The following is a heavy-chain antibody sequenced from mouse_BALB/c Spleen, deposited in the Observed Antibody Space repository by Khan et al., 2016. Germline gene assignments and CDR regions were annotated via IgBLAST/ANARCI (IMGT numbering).Heavy chain of an antibody. Sequence: EVQLQESGPGLMKPSQSLSLTCTVTGYSITSDYAWNWIRQFPGNKLEWMGYNIYSGSTTYTPSLKSRISITRDTSKNQFFLQLNSVTTEDTATYYCAGDGPNYAMDYWGQGTSVTVSS. CDR2: NIYSGST. CDR1: GYSITSDYA. J-gene: IGHJ4*01. CDR3: AGDGPNYAMDY. D-gene: IGHD2-3*01. V-gene: IGHV3-2*02.